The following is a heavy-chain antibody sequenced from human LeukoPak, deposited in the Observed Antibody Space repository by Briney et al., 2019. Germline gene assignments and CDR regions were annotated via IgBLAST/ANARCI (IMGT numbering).Heavy chain of an antibody. CDR1: GFTFSTYW. Sequence: PGGSLRLSCAASGFTFSTYWMSWVRQAPGKGLEWVANIKQDGSEKYYVDSVKGRFTISRDNAENSLYLQMNSLRAEDTAVFYCVSGGGAASVWGQGTLVTVSS. V-gene: IGHV3-7*01. CDR3: VSGGGAASV. J-gene: IGHJ4*02. D-gene: IGHD6-13*01. CDR2: IKQDGSEK.